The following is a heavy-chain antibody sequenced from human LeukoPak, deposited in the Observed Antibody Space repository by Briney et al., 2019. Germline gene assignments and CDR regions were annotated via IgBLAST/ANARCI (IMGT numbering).Heavy chain of an antibody. D-gene: IGHD1-1*01. Sequence: GSSVKVTCKASGGTFSSYAISWVRQAPGQGVEWVGRIIPIFGIANYAHKFQGRAAITANKSTSTAYMELSSLRSEDTAVYYCARVTDWSPLMYYGMDVWGQGTTVTVSS. V-gene: IGHV1-69*04. CDR2: IIPIFGIA. CDR3: ARVTDWSPLMYYGMDV. CDR1: GGTFSSYA. J-gene: IGHJ6*02.